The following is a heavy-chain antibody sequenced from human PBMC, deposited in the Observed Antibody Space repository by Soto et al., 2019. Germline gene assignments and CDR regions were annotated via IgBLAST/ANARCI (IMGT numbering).Heavy chain of an antibody. CDR1: GGSITDYS. D-gene: IGHD2-21*02. CDR2: IFRSGST. Sequence: QVQLQESGPGLVKPSETLSLTCTVSGGSITDYSWVWIRQPAGKGLEWIGRIFRSGSTNYNPSLKGRITMALDTAKNQFSQKVNSATATDTAVDFCARDQGVVVTADNWFDPWGQGILVTVSS. V-gene: IGHV4-4*07. CDR3: ARDQGVVVTADNWFDP. J-gene: IGHJ5*02.